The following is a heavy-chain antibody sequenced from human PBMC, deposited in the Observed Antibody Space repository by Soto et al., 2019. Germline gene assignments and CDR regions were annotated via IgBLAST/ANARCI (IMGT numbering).Heavy chain of an antibody. Sequence: SETLSLTCTVSGGSISSSSYYWGWIRQPPGKGLEWIGSIYYSGSTYYNPSLKSRVTISVDTSKNQFSLKLSSVTAADTAVYYCGWGGDRLAFDYWGQGTLVTVSS. J-gene: IGHJ4*02. CDR1: GGSISSSSYY. CDR2: IYYSGST. D-gene: IGHD3-16*01. CDR3: GWGGDRLAFDY. V-gene: IGHV4-39*01.